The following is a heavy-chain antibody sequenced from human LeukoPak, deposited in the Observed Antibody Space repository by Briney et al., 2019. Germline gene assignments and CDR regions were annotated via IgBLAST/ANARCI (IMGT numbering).Heavy chain of an antibody. D-gene: IGHD3-10*01. Sequence: GGSLRLSCAASGFTFSSYAMHWVRQAPGKGLEWVAVISYDGSNKYYADSVKGRFTISRDNSKNTLYLQMNSLRAEDTAVYYCAREEGLWFGEGGWFDPWGQGTLVTVSS. CDR3: AREEGLWFGEGGWFDP. J-gene: IGHJ5*02. V-gene: IGHV3-30*04. CDR1: GFTFSSYA. CDR2: ISYDGSNK.